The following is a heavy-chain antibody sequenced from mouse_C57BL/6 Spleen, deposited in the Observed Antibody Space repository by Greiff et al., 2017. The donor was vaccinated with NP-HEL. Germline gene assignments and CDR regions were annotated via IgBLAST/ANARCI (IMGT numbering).Heavy chain of an antibody. CDR1: GFTFSDYY. V-gene: IGHV5-16*01. CDR3: ARDEDSELGWYFDV. CDR2: INYDGSST. Sequence: EVQRVESEGGLVQPGSSMKLSCTASGFTFSDYYMAWVRQVPERGLEWVANINYDGSSTYYLDSLKSRFIISRDNAKSILYLQMSSLKSEDTATYYCARDEDSELGWYFDVWGTGTTVTVSS. J-gene: IGHJ1*03. D-gene: IGHD3-1*01.